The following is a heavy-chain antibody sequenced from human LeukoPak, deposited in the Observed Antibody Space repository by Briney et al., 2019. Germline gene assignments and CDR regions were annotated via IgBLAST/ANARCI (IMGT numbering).Heavy chain of an antibody. CDR1: GFTFSSYE. CDR2: ISTSGSTI. CDR3: ATITMIVVVIEAFDI. J-gene: IGHJ3*02. V-gene: IGHV3-48*03. D-gene: IGHD3-22*01. Sequence: GGSLRLSCAASGFTFSSYEMHWVRQAPGKGLEWVSYISTSGSTIYYADSVKGRFTISRDNAKNSLYLQMNSLRAEDTAVYYCATITMIVVVIEAFDIWGQGTMVTVSS.